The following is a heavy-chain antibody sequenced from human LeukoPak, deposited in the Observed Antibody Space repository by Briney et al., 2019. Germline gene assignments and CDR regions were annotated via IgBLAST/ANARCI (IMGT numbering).Heavy chain of an antibody. V-gene: IGHV4-31*03. Sequence: SETLSLTCTVSGGSISSGGYYWSWIRQHPGKGLEWIGYIYYSGSTYYNPSLKSRVTISVDTSKNQSSLKLSSVTAADTAVYYCARDLRYCSGGSCYSPWFDPWGQGTLVTVSS. CDR1: GGSISSGGYY. CDR3: ARDLRYCSGGSCYSPWFDP. CDR2: IYYSGST. D-gene: IGHD2-15*01. J-gene: IGHJ5*02.